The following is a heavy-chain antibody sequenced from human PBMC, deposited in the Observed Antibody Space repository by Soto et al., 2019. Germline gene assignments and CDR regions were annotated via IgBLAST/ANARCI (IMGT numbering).Heavy chain of an antibody. J-gene: IGHJ3*02. D-gene: IGHD3-3*01. CDR3: ARGRGSSITIFGVVQPGHI. Sequence: SETLSLTCAVYGGSFSGYYWSWIRQPPGKGLEWIGEINHSGSTNYNPSLKSRVTISVDTSKNQFSLKLSSVTAADTAVYYCARGRGSSITIFGVVQPGHIWGQGTMVTVSS. V-gene: IGHV4-34*01. CDR2: INHSGST. CDR1: GGSFSGYY.